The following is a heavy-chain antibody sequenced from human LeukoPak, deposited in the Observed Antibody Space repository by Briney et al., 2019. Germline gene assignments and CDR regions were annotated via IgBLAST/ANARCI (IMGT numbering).Heavy chain of an antibody. V-gene: IGHV3-23*01. CDR1: GFTFSSYA. D-gene: IGHD3-10*01. Sequence: GGSLRLSGAASGFTFSSYAMSWVRQAPGEGLEWVSTIISNGGSTYYADSVRGRFTVSRDNSKDTLYLQMDGLRAEDTALYYCAKGGSLSPFDPWGQGSLVTVSS. CDR2: IISNGGST. CDR3: AKGGSLSPFDP. J-gene: IGHJ5*02.